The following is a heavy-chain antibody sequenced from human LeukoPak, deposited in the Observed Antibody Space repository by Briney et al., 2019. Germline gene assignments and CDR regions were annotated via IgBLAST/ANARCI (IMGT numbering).Heavy chain of an antibody. CDR1: GFSLSTSGVG. CDR2: IYWVDDN. J-gene: IGHJ5*02. D-gene: IGHD1-26*01. V-gene: IGHV2-5*02. Sequence: SGPTLVHPTPTLTLTCTFSGFSLSTSGVGVGWFRQPPGKALEWLALIYWVDDNRFSPSLRSRLTITKDTSKNRVVLTMTNMDLVDTATYYCAHRQVGTTAGWFGPWGQGALVTVSS. CDR3: AHRQVGTTAGWFGP.